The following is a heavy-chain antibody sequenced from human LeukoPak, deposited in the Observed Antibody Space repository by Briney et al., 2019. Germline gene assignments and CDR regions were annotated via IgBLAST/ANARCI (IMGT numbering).Heavy chain of an antibody. CDR3: VRDRNNNYFDY. CDR1: GFTFASCA. J-gene: IGHJ4*02. V-gene: IGHV3-23*01. Sequence: PGGSLRLSCTASGFTFASCAMSWVRQAPGKGLEWVSTIGGSGVNTYYADSVKGRFTISRDNSNNTVYLHMNSLKAEDTALYYCVRDRNNNYFDYWGQGTLLTVSS. D-gene: IGHD1-14*01. CDR2: IGGSGVNT.